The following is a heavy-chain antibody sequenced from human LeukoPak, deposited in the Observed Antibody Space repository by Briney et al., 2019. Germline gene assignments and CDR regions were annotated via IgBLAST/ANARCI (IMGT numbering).Heavy chain of an antibody. CDR1: GFSFSNYA. J-gene: IGHJ2*01. CDR2: ISSTGGST. CDR3: AKGHYYGSGTYSRWYFGL. D-gene: IGHD3-10*01. Sequence: GASLRLSCAASGFSFSNYAMSWVRQAPGKGLEWVSGISSTGGSTYYPDSVKGRFTISRDNSKDTLYLQMDSLRAEDTAVYYCAKGHYYGSGTYSRWYFGLWGRGTLVTVSS. V-gene: IGHV3-23*01.